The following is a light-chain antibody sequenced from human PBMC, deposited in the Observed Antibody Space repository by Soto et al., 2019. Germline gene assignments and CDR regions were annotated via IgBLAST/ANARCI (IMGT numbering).Light chain of an antibody. CDR3: QYYYEFPYT. CDR1: QSVLYSSNNKNY. V-gene: IGKV4-1*01. Sequence: DIVMTQSPDSLAVSLGERATINCKSSQSVLYSSNNKNYLAWYQQKPGQPPKLLIYWASTRESGVPDRFSGSGSGTDFTLTISSLQAEDGAVYYCQYYYEFPYTFGQGTNLEIK. CDR2: WAS. J-gene: IGKJ2*01.